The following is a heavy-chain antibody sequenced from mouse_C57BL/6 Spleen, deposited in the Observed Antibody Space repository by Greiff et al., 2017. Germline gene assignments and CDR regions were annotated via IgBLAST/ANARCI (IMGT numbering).Heavy chain of an antibody. J-gene: IGHJ4*01. D-gene: IGHD4-1*01. V-gene: IGHV1-82*01. Sequence: QVQLQQSGAELVMPGASVKLSCKASGYTFTSYWMHWVKQRPGKGLEWIGRIYPADGDTNYNGKFKGKATLTADKSSSTAYMQLSSLTSEDSAVYFCASRRDNWDYYAMGYWGQGTSVTVSS. CDR3: ASRRDNWDYYAMGY. CDR2: IYPADGDT. CDR1: GYTFTSYW.